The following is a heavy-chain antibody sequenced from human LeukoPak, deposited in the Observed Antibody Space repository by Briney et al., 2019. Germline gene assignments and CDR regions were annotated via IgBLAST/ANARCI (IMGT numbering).Heavy chain of an antibody. Sequence: GGSLRLSCVGSGFTFNSYSMNWVRQAPGKGLEWVSYISSSSSTIYYADSVKGRFTISRDNAKNSLYLQMNSLRDEDTAVYYCARDPFRYCSSTSCNYWIQPWSNYYYYYGMDVWGQGTTVTVSS. CDR3: ARDPFRYCSSTSCNYWIQPWSNYYYYYGMDV. D-gene: IGHD2-2*01. J-gene: IGHJ6*02. V-gene: IGHV3-48*02. CDR1: GFTFNSYS. CDR2: ISSSSSTI.